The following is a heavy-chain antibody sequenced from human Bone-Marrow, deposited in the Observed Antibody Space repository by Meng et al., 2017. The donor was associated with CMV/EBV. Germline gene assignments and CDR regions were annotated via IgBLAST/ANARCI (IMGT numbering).Heavy chain of an antibody. D-gene: IGHD1-26*01. Sequence: SETLSLTCTVSGGSISSYYWNWIRQSPGKGLEWIGYIYYSGNTDYNPSLKSRVTISVDTSKNQFSLKLSSVTAADTALYYCARSASSGSYFSWFDPWGQGTLVTVYS. CDR3: ARSASSGSYFSWFDP. CDR2: IYYSGNT. J-gene: IGHJ5*02. V-gene: IGHV4-59*01. CDR1: GGSISSYY.